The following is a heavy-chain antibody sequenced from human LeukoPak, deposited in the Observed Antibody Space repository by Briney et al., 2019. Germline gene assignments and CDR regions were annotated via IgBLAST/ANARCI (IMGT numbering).Heavy chain of an antibody. CDR3: ARRQTPIAADIIPEDAFDI. Sequence: GASVKVSCKASGYTFTSYGISWVRQAPGQGLEWMGWISAYNGNTNYAQKLQGRVTITRDTSASTAYMELSSLRSEDTAVYYCARRQTPIAADIIPEDAFDIWGQGTMVTVSS. CDR1: GYTFTSYG. J-gene: IGHJ3*02. CDR2: ISAYNGNT. D-gene: IGHD3-3*01. V-gene: IGHV1-18*01.